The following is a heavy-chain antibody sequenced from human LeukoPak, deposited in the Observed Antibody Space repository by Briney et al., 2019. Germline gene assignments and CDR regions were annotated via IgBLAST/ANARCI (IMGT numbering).Heavy chain of an antibody. CDR1: GYALTELS. CDR2: FDPEDGER. J-gene: IGHJ6*02. Sequence: ASVKVFCKVSGYALTELSMHWVRQAPGKGLERMGGFDPEDGERIYAQKFQGRVTMTEDTSTDTAYMELSSLRSEDTAVYYCATKPYSITMVRGVPPGDYYGMDVWGQGTTVTVSS. CDR3: ATKPYSITMVRGVPPGDYYGMDV. D-gene: IGHD3-10*01. V-gene: IGHV1-24*01.